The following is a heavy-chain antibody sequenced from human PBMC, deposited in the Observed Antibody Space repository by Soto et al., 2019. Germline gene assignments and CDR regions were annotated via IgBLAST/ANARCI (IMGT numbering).Heavy chain of an antibody. CDR2: IYSSGST. V-gene: IGHV4-4*07. CDR3: ARGQRFSDWFDP. J-gene: IGHJ5*02. CDR1: GGAISGYY. Sequence: LSLTCTVSGGAISGYYWTWIRQSDGEGLEWIGRIYSSGSTNYNPSLTSRVTISLDTSMNYFSLRLSSVTAADAAVYYCARGQRFSDWFDPWGQGTLVTAPQ. D-gene: IGHD3-3*01.